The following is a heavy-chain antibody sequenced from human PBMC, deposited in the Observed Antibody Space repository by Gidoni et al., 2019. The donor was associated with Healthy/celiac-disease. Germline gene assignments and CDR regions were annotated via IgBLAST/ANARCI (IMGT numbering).Heavy chain of an antibody. CDR3: VRAGGGYCSSTSCSGSYYYYYYGMDV. Sequence: EVQLVESGGGLVQPGGSLRLSCAASGFTFSSYWMHWVRQAPGKGLVWVSRINSDGSSTSYADSVKGRFTISRDNAKNTLYLQMNSLRAEDTAVYYCVRAGGGYCSSTSCSGSYYYYYYGMDVWGQGTTVTVSS. D-gene: IGHD2-2*01. J-gene: IGHJ6*02. CDR2: INSDGSST. CDR1: GFTFSSYW. V-gene: IGHV3-74*01.